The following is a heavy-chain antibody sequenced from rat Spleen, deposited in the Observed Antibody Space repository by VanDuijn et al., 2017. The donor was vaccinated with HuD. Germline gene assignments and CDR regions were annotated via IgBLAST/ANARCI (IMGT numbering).Heavy chain of an antibody. V-gene: IGHV5-46*01. CDR3: AREAGIPFHYFDY. Sequence: EVQLVESGGGLVQPGRSLKLSCAASGFSFSSFPMAWVRQAPKKGLEWVATISSGGGATYYSDSVKGRFTISRDNANSILYLQMDSLRSEDTATYYCAREAGIPFHYFDYWGQGVMVTVSS. CDR2: ISSGGGAT. CDR1: GFSFSSFP. D-gene: IGHD1-4*01. J-gene: IGHJ2*01.